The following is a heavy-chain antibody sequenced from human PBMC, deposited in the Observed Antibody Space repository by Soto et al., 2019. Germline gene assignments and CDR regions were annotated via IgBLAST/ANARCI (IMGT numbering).Heavy chain of an antibody. D-gene: IGHD2-15*01. J-gene: IGHJ4*02. Sequence: QVQLVQSGAEVKKPGSSVKVSCKASGGTFSSYAISWVRQAPGQGLEWMGGIIPIFGTANYAQKFQGRVTITVDEATSTAYMELSSLRSEDTAVYYCASALSGYCSGGSCYHSFDYWGQGTLVTVSS. CDR2: IIPIFGTA. V-gene: IGHV1-69*01. CDR1: GGTFSSYA. CDR3: ASALSGYCSGGSCYHSFDY.